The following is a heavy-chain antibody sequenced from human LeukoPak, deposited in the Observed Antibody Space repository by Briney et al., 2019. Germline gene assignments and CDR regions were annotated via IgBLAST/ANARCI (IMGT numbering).Heavy chain of an antibody. V-gene: IGHV3-21*01. CDR2: ITSSSTYT. CDR3: ARDPYSGTYGDTYYYYMDV. Sequence: GGSLRLSCAASGFSFSSHNMNWVRQTPGKGLECVSSITSSSTYTFYADSVKGRFTISRDNARNSLYLQMNSLRAEDTAVYYCARDPYSGTYGDTYYYYMDVWGKGTTVTISS. J-gene: IGHJ6*03. D-gene: IGHD1-26*01. CDR1: GFSFSSHN.